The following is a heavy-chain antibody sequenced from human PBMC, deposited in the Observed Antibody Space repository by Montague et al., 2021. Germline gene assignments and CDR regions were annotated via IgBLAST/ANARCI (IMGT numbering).Heavy chain of an antibody. CDR2: FYSGGNT. CDR1: GGSISSTSHY. V-gene: IGHV4-39*01. Sequence: SETLSLTCTVSGGSISSTSHYWDWIRQPPGKGLEWIGTFYSGGNTYYNPALKSRVSISADTSNNQFSLKLRSVTAADTAVYFCARARITGTTTPLDYWGQGTLAIVSS. CDR3: ARARITGTTTPLDY. J-gene: IGHJ4*02. D-gene: IGHD1/OR15-1a*01.